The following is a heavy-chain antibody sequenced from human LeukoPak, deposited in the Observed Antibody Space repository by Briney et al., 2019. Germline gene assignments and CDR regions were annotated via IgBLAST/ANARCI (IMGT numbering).Heavy chain of an antibody. CDR1: GFTFSSYA. Sequence: GGSLRLSCAASGFTFSSYAMHWVRQAPGKGLEWVAVISYDGSNKYYADSVKGRFTISRDNSKNTLYLRMNSPRAEDTAVYYCARGFPSIVVVVAATPGFDYWGQGTLVTVSS. CDR3: ARGFPSIVVVVAATPGFDY. V-gene: IGHV3-30*04. D-gene: IGHD2-15*01. J-gene: IGHJ4*02. CDR2: ISYDGSNK.